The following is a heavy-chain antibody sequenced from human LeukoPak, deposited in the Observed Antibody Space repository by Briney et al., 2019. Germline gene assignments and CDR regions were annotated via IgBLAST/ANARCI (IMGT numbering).Heavy chain of an antibody. Sequence: ASVKVSCKASGYTFTGYYMHWVRQAPGQGLEWMGWINPNSGGTNYAQKFQGRVTMTRDTSISTAYMELSSLRSEDTAVYYCARAYDIGDAFDIWGQGTMVTVSS. CDR3: ARAYDIGDAFDI. CDR1: GYTFTGYY. D-gene: IGHD3-9*01. J-gene: IGHJ3*02. V-gene: IGHV1-2*02. CDR2: INPNSGGT.